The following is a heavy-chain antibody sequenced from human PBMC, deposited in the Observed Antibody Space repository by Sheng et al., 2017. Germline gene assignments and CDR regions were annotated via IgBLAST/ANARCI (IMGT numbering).Heavy chain of an antibody. V-gene: IGHV1-46*01. CDR2: INPSGGST. D-gene: IGHD2-15*01. Sequence: QVQLVQSGAEVKKPGASVKVSCKASGYTFTSYYMHWVRQAPGQGLEWMGIINPSGGSTSYAQKFQGRVTMTRDTSTSTVYMELSSLRSEDTAVYYCARGDIVVVVAATEFDPWGQGTLVTVSS. CDR3: ARGDIVVVVAATEFDP. J-gene: IGHJ5*02. CDR1: GYTFTSYY.